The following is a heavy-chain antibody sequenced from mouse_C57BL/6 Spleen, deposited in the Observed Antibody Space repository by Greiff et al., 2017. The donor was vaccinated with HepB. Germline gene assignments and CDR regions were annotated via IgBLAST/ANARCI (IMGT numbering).Heavy chain of an antibody. CDR1: GFTFSDYY. CDR2: INYDGSST. V-gene: IGHV5-16*01. Sequence: DVQLVESEGGLVQPGSSMKLSCTASGFTFSDYYMAWVRQVPEKGLEWVANINYDGSSTYYLDSLKSRFIISRVNAKNILYLQMSSLKSEDTATYYCARVHYGSSYYAMDYWGQGTSVTVSS. CDR3: ARVHYGSSYYAMDY. J-gene: IGHJ4*01. D-gene: IGHD1-1*01.